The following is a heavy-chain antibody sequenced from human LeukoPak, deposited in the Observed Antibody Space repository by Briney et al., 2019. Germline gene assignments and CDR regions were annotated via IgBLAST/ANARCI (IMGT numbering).Heavy chain of an antibody. V-gene: IGHV1-69*13. CDR2: IIPIFGTA. J-gene: IGHJ5*02. Sequence: SVKVTCKASGYTFTSYGISWVRQASGQGLEWMGGIIPIFGTANYAQKFQGRVTITADESTSTAYMELSSLRSEDTAVYYCARDSVDTAMVTPYNWFDPWGQGTLVTVSS. D-gene: IGHD5-18*01. CDR3: ARDSVDTAMVTPYNWFDP. CDR1: GYTFTSYG.